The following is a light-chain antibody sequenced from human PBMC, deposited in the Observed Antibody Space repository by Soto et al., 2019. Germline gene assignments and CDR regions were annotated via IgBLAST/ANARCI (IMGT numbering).Light chain of an antibody. CDR3: CSYAGSSTPVV. CDR2: EVS. Sequence: QSALTQPASVSGSPGQSITISCTGTSSDVGSYKLVSWYQQHPGKAPKLMIYEVSKRPSGVSNRFSGSKSGNTASLTISGLQAEDEADYYCCSYAGSSTPVVFGGGPKLTVL. J-gene: IGLJ2*01. CDR1: SSDVGSYKL. V-gene: IGLV2-23*02.